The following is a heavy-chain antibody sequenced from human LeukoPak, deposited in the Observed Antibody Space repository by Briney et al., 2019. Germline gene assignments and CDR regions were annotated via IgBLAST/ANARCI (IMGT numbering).Heavy chain of an antibody. CDR3: ARDHLGIVGAGGEDYFDY. J-gene: IGHJ4*02. D-gene: IGHD1-26*01. CDR2: IYYSGST. V-gene: IGHV4-30-4*08. CDR1: GGSISSGDYY. Sequence: PSETLSLPCTVSGGSISSGDYYWSWIRQPPGKGLEWIGYIYYSGSTYYNPSLKSRVTISVDTSKNQFSLKLSSVTAADTAVYYCARDHLGIVGAGGEDYFDYWGQGTLVTVSS.